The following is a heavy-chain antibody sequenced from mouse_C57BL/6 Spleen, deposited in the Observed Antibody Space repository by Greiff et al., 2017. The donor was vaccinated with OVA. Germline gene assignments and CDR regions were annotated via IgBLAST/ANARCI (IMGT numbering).Heavy chain of an antibody. V-gene: IGHV1-82*01. D-gene: IGHD2-5*01. Sequence: QVQLQQSGPELVKPGASVKISCKASGYAFSSSWMNWVKQRPGKGLEWIGRIYPGDGDTNYNGKFKGKATLTADKSSSTAYMQLSSLTSEDSAVYFCAREGSYYSNYRSYARDYWGQGTSVTVSS. CDR1: GYAFSSSW. CDR2: IYPGDGDT. J-gene: IGHJ4*01. CDR3: AREGSYYSNYRSYARDY.